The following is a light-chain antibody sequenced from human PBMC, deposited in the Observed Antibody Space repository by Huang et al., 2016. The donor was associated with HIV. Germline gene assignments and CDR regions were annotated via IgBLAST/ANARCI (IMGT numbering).Light chain of an antibody. Sequence: EIVLTQSPGTLSLSPGERATLSCRASQSVSSSSFVWYQQKPGQAPRLRSYGASSRATGIPDRFSGSGSGTDFTLTISRLEPEDFAVYYCQQYGGLWTFGQGTKVEIK. CDR2: GAS. CDR1: QSVSSSS. V-gene: IGKV3-20*01. J-gene: IGKJ1*01. CDR3: QQYGGLWT.